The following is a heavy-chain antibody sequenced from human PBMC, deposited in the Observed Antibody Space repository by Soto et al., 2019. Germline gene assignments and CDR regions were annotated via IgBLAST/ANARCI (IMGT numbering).Heavy chain of an antibody. CDR3: AIHFYYGSGTYHAVDY. CDR2: ISASGGST. D-gene: IGHD3-10*01. Sequence: EVQLLESGGGIVQPATSLRLSCAVSGFTFNNYAMNWVRQAPGKGLEWISGISASGGSTYYADSVKGRFTISRDSSKNTLYLQMNSLRADDTAIYYCAIHFYYGSGTYHAVDYWGQGTLVTVSS. J-gene: IGHJ4*02. CDR1: GFTFNNYA. V-gene: IGHV3-23*01.